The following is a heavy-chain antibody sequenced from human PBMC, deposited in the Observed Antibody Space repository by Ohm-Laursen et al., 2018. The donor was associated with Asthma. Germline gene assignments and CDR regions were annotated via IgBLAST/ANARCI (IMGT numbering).Heavy chain of an antibody. Sequence: SLRLSCAASGFTFSSYSMNWVRQAPGKGLEWVSYITSYSSTTYYADSVKGRFTISRDNAKNSLYLQMSSLRAQDTAVYCCAVRTTSAGFDVWGQGTTVTVSS. D-gene: IGHD1-1*01. CDR1: GFTFSSYS. CDR3: AVRTTSAGFDV. V-gene: IGHV3-48*01. CDR2: ITSYSSTT. J-gene: IGHJ6*02.